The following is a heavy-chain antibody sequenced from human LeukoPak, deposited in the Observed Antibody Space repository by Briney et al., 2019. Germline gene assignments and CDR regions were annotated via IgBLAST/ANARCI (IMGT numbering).Heavy chain of an antibody. CDR3: ASLSSQWLEPGAFHI. V-gene: IGHV7-4-1*04. CDR2: ISTLTNNP. CDR1: GHTFPSHA. J-gene: IGHJ3*02. Sequence: GASVKVSCKASGHTFPSHAIHWVRQAPGQGLEWMGWISTLTNNPTYAEDFSGRSVFSLDTSVVMAYLEINSLKPEDSGVYYCASLSSQWLEPGAFHIWGQGTMVTVSS. D-gene: IGHD6-19*01.